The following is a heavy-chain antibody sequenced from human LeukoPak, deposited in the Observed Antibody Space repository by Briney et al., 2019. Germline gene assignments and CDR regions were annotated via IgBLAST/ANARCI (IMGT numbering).Heavy chain of an antibody. CDR2: INWSGGST. Sequence: GGSLRLSCTASGFAFDEHGMSWVRQVPGKGLEWVSGINWSGGSTGYADPLRGRFTISRDNAKNSLYLRMDSLRAEDTALYYCARAPITSPFYFDYWGQGTLVTVSS. CDR1: GFAFDEHG. D-gene: IGHD2-2*01. CDR3: ARAPITSPFYFDY. J-gene: IGHJ4*02. V-gene: IGHV3-20*04.